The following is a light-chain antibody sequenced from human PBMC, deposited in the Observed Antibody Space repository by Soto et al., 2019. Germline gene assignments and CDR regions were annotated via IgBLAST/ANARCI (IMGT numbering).Light chain of an antibody. V-gene: IGKV1-5*03. CDR1: QSFSRW. CDR3: QQYNYLWT. CDR2: ETS. Sequence: DIQLTQSPSTLSASVGDSVTITCRASQSFSRWLAWYQQKPGKAPKLLIYETSTLQSGVPSRFSGSGSGTEFTLTISSLQPDDSATYYCQQYNYLWTFGQGTKVEIK. J-gene: IGKJ1*01.